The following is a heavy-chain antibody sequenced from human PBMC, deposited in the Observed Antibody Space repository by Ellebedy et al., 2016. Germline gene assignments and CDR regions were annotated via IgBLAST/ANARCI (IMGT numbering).Heavy chain of an antibody. V-gene: IGHV2-5*01. CDR3: AHKSVYREVDY. J-gene: IGHJ4*02. D-gene: IGHD1-14*01. CDR2: IYGTDDK. Sequence: SGPTLVKPTQTLTLTCTFSGFSLDTSAVVVGWIRQPPGKALEWLSFIYGTDDKRYRTSLRSRLTITKDTSKNQVVLTLTNMDPVDTATYFCAHKSVYREVDYWGQGTLVIVSS. CDR1: GFSLDTSAVV.